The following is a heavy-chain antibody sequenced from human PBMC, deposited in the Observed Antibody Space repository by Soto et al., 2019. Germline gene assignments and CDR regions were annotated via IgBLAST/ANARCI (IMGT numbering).Heavy chain of an antibody. V-gene: IGHV3-23*01. J-gene: IGHJ4*02. CDR3: AKDRYLDHDSRGYLFDN. Sequence: EVQLLESGGDSIQPGGSLRLSCAASGFTFNIYAMAWVRQAPGKGLEWVSAISRYGDFTYYADSVEGRFTISRDNSKNTLYLQMNSLRAEDTALYYCAKDRYLDHDSRGYLFDNWGQGTLVTVSS. CDR1: GFTFNIYA. CDR2: ISRYGDFT. D-gene: IGHD3-22*01.